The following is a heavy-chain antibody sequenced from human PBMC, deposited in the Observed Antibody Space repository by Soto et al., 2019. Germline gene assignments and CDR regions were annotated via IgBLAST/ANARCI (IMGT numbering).Heavy chain of an antibody. CDR3: ATRDDSNFRTFDF. CDR1: GFTFSNAW. D-gene: IGHD2-15*01. V-gene: IGHV3-15*07. J-gene: IGHJ4*02. CDR2: ITSKTAGGTT. Sequence: GGSLRLSCAASGFTFSNAWMNWVRQAPGKGLEWVGRITSKTAGGTTDYAAPVKGRFTISRDDSKNTLYLQMNTLRTEDTAVYYCATRDDSNFRTFDFWGQGTRVTVSS.